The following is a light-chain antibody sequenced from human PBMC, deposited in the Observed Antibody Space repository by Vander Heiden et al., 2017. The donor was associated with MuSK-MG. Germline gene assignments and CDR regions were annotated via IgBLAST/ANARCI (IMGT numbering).Light chain of an antibody. V-gene: IGKV3-20*01. J-gene: IGKJ1*01. Sequence: DIVLTQSPGTLSLSPGRIATLSCRTSRIISSSYLAWYQQKPGKAPRLLIYGASSRDSGIPDRFSGSGSGTDFTLTISRLEPEDFAVYYCQQYGSSPWTFGQGTKVEIK. CDR2: GAS. CDR1: RIISSSY. CDR3: QQYGSSPWT.